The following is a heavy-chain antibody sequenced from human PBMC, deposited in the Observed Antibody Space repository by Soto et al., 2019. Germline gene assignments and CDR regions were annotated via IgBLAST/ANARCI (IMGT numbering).Heavy chain of an antibody. D-gene: IGHD6-13*01. CDR3: LKRAAAGLSYFDS. J-gene: IGHJ4*02. CDR1: GYTFTSYA. V-gene: IGHV1-3*01. Sequence: ASVKVSCKASGYTFTSYAMHWVRQAPGQRLEWMGWINAGNGNTKYSQKFQGRFTISRDNSKNTLYLHMSSLRPDDTAVYYCLKRAAAGLSYFDSWGQGTLVTVSS. CDR2: INAGNGNT.